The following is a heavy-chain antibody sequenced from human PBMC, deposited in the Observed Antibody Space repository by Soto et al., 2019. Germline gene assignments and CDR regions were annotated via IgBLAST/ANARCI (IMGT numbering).Heavy chain of an antibody. CDR1: GYSFTSYW. CDR3: ARFGGLDADTAMVNTQMPYYYYGMDV. J-gene: IGHJ6*02. Sequence: PGESLKISCKGSGYSFTSYWIGWVRQMPGKGLEWMGIIYPGDSDTGYSPSFQGQVTISADKSISTAYLQWSSLKASDTAMYYCARFGGLDADTAMVNTQMPYYYYGMDVWGQGTTVTVSS. V-gene: IGHV5-51*01. CDR2: IYPGDSDT. D-gene: IGHD5-18*01.